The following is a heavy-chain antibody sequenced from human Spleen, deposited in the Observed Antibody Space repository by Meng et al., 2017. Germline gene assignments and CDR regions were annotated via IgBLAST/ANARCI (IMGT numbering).Heavy chain of an antibody. Sequence: SETLSLTCAVSGYSITGSYNWGWIRQSPGKGLEWIGSIYQSGSTYYNPSLKSRVTMSADTSKNQFSLKLTSVTAADTAVYYCAGGAVAADHVDYWGQGTLVTVSS. CDR3: AGGAVAADHVDY. J-gene: IGHJ4*02. V-gene: IGHV4-38-2*01. CDR2: IYQSGST. CDR1: GYSITGSYN. D-gene: IGHD6-19*01.